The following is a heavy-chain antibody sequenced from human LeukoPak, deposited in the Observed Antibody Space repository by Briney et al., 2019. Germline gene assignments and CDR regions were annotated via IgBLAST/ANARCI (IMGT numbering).Heavy chain of an antibody. CDR3: AKDPPPGVGRGLISYGMDV. Sequence: PGGSLRLSCAASGFTFSTYAMTWVRQAPGKGLDWVSPISGSGSDTYYADSVKGRFTISRDTSKNTLYLQMNNLRAEDTAVYYCAKDPPPGVGRGLISYGMDVWGKGTTVTVSS. J-gene: IGHJ6*04. CDR2: ISGSGSDT. D-gene: IGHD3-10*01. V-gene: IGHV3-23*01. CDR1: GFTFSTYA.